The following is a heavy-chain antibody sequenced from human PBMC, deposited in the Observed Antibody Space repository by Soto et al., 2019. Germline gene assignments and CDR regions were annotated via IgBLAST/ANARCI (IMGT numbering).Heavy chain of an antibody. J-gene: IGHJ5*02. D-gene: IGHD6-19*01. CDR1: GGSISSYY. V-gene: IGHV4-59*01. CDR2: IYYSGST. CDR3: ARDPDSSGWFDP. Sequence: PSETLSLTCTVSGGSISSYYWSWIRQPPGKGLEWIGYIYYSGSTNYNPSLKSRVTRSVDTSKNQFSLKLSSVTAADTAVYYCARDPDSSGWFDPWGQGTLVTVSS.